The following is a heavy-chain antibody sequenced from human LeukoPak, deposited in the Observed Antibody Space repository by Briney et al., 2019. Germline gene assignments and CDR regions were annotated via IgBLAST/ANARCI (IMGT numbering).Heavy chain of an antibody. CDR2: IYQSGST. CDR3: ARSEINDYVKY. Sequence: SETLSLTCTVSGYSISSGYHWGLIRQSPGKGVEWLGSIYQSGSTYDNPSLKSRVTLSVDTSKNQVSLKLTSVTASDTAVYYCARSEINDYVKYWGQGILVTVSS. D-gene: IGHD1-14*01. J-gene: IGHJ4*02. V-gene: IGHV4-38-2*02. CDR1: GYSISSGYH.